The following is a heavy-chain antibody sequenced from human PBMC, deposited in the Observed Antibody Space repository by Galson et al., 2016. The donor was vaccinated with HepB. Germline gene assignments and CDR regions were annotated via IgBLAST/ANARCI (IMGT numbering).Heavy chain of an antibody. J-gene: IGHJ4*02. D-gene: IGHD7-27*01. CDR2: IFNDGSGSA. CDR1: GGSMRNYQ. CDR3: ARDNWGSLDY. Sequence: SETLSLTCSVSGGSMRNYQWSWVRQPPGKGLEWIGYIFNDGSGSANYNPSLKSRISISQHASKKQFSLRLTSVTPADPAIYYCARDNWGSLDYWGQGTLVTVSS. V-gene: IGHV4-59*01.